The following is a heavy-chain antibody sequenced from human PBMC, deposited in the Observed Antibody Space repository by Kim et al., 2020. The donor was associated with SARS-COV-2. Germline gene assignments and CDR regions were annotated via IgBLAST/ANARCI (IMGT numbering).Heavy chain of an antibody. D-gene: IGHD3-10*01. V-gene: IGHV5-10-1*01. CDR1: GYSFTSYW. J-gene: IGHJ5*02. CDR3: ARHPSMVRGVITQGRDWFDP. Sequence: GESLKISCKGSGYSFTSYWISWVRQMPGKGLEWMGRIDPSDSYTNYSPSFQGHVTISADKSISTAYLQWSSLKASDTAMYYCARHPSMVRGVITQGRDWFDPWGQGTLVTVSS. CDR2: IDPSDSYT.